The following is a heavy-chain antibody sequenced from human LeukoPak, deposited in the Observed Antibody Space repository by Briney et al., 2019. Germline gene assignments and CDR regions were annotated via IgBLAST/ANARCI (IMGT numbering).Heavy chain of an antibody. J-gene: IGHJ4*02. CDR2: ISYDGSNK. Sequence: GGSLRLSCAASGFTFSSYGMHWVRQAPGKGLEWVAVISYDGSNKYYADSVKGRFTISRDNSKNTLYLQMNSLRAEDTAVYYCAKDQDIVVAPAAMDYWGQGTLVTVSS. CDR3: AKDQDIVVAPAAMDY. V-gene: IGHV3-30*18. CDR1: GFTFSSYG. D-gene: IGHD2-2*01.